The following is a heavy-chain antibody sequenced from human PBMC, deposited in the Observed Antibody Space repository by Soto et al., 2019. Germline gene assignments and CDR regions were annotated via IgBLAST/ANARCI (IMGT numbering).Heavy chain of an antibody. CDR1: GASISSGGFY. J-gene: IGHJ5*01. D-gene: IGHD6-13*01. Sequence: QVQLQESGPGLVQPSQTLSLTCTVSGASISSGGFYWSWIRQFPGKGLEWIGYIDYRGRTFYNPTLKIRATISRDTSKSQFSLNVNSVTAAYTAVFYCARVSAAGTRWFDSWGQGTLVTVSS. CDR3: ARVSAAGTRWFDS. CDR2: IDYRGRT. V-gene: IGHV4-31*03.